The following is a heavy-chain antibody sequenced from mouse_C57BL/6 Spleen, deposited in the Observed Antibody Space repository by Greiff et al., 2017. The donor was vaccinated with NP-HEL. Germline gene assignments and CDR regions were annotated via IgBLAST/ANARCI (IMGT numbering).Heavy chain of an antibody. CDR3: TSYYDYDEGFAY. CDR2: IRNKANNHAT. CDR1: GFTFSDAW. J-gene: IGHJ3*01. D-gene: IGHD2-4*01. V-gene: IGHV6-6*01. Sequence: EVQLVESGGGLVQPGGSMKLSCAASGFTFSDAWIDWVRQSPEKGLEWVAEIRNKANNHATYYAESVKGRFTISRDDSKSSVYLQMNSLRAEDTGIYYCTSYYDYDEGFAYWGQGTLVTVSA.